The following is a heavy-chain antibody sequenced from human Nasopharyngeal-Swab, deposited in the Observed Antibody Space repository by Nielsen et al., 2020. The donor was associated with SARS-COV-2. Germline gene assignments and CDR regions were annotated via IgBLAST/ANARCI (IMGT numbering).Heavy chain of an antibody. CDR3: ATPSPQGYDFWSGYGS. CDR2: ISYDGSNK. CDR1: GFTFSSYA. J-gene: IGHJ4*02. Sequence: GESLKISCAASGFTFSSYAMHWVRQAPGKGLEWVAVISYDGSNKYYADSVKGRFTISRDNSKNMLYLQMNSLRAEDTAVYYCATPSPQGYDFWSGYGSWGQGTLVTVSS. D-gene: IGHD3-3*01. V-gene: IGHV3-30-3*01.